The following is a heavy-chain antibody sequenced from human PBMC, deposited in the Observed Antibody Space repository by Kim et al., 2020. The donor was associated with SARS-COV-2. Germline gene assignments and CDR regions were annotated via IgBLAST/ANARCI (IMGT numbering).Heavy chain of an antibody. V-gene: IGHV4-30-4*01. CDR1: GGSTSSGDSY. CDR2: IYYSGST. J-gene: IGHJ3*01. D-gene: IGHD1-26*01. CDR3: ARDQSLVGGTVDAFDV. Sequence: SETLSLTCTVSGGSTSSGDSYWIWIRQPPGKGLEWIGYIYYSGSTYYNPSLKSRVTMSVDTSKNQFSLRLSSVTAADAAVYYCARDQSLVGGTVDAFDVWGQGTMVTVSP.